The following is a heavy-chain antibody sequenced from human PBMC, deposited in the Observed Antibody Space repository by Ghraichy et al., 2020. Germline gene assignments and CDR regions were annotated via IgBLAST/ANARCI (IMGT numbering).Heavy chain of an antibody. D-gene: IGHD3-22*01. J-gene: IGHJ1*01. CDR2: IYYSGST. V-gene: IGHV4-39*01. CDR3: ARHGSDYYDSSGYYYGYFQH. CDR1: GGSISSSSYY. Sequence: ESLNISCTVSGGSISSSSYYWGWIRQPPGKGLEWIGSIYYSGSTYYNPSLKSRVTISVDTSKNQFSLKLSSVTAADTAVYYCARHGSDYYDSSGYYYGYFQHCGQGTLVTVSS.